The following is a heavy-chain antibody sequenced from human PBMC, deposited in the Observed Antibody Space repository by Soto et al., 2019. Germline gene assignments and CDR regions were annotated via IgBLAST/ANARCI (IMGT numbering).Heavy chain of an antibody. V-gene: IGHV3-33*01. CDR2: IWYDGSNK. Sequence: PGGSLRLSCAASGFTFSSYGMHWVRQAPGKGLEWVAVIWYDGSNKYYADSVKGRFTISRDNSKNTLYLQMNSLRAEDTAVFYCARDQGIAVAGHYGMDVWGQGTTVTVSS. J-gene: IGHJ6*02. D-gene: IGHD6-19*01. CDR1: GFTFSSYG. CDR3: ARDQGIAVAGHYGMDV.